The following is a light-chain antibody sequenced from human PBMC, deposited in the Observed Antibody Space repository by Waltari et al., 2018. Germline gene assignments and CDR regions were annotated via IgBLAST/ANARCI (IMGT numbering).Light chain of an antibody. CDR2: DAS. V-gene: IGKV1-39*01. J-gene: IGKJ4*01. CDR1: RNIRAH. Sequence: DVQVTQSRSSLSAIIGARVTITCRASRNIRAHINWYQHRPGKAPKLLIFDASSLNSGVPLRFSGSGSGTDFTLTISSLQREDFATYYCQQSFGTPLSFGGGTRVEFK. CDR3: QQSFGTPLS.